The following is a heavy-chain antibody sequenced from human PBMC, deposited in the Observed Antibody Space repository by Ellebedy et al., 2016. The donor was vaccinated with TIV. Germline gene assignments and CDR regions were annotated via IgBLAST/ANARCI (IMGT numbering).Heavy chain of an antibody. J-gene: IGHJ2*01. Sequence: MPSETLSLTCTVSGGSISSYYWRWIRQPPGKGLEWIGYIHDSEYTNYNPSLKSRVTMSMDTSKKQFSLKLSSVPAADTAVYYCARDQYHFDSSGYSYEGWYFDLWGRGTLVTVSS. CDR1: GGSISSYY. CDR2: IHDSEYT. CDR3: ARDQYHFDSSGYSYEGWYFDL. V-gene: IGHV4-59*01. D-gene: IGHD3-22*01.